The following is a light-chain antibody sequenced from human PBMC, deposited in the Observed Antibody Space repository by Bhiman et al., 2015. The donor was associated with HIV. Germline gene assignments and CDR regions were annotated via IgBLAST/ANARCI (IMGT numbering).Light chain of an antibody. CDR3: SSYRV. Sequence: QSALTQPPSASGSPGQSVAISCTGTSIGGYNYVSWYQQHPGKAPKLIISEVNKRPSGVPDRFSGSKSGNTASLTVSGLQAEDEADYYCSSYRVFGGGTKLTVL. J-gene: IGLJ3*02. CDR2: EVN. V-gene: IGLV2-8*01. CDR1: SIGGYNY.